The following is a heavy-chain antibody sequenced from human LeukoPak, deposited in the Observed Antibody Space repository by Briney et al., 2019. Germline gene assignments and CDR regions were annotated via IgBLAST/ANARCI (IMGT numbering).Heavy chain of an antibody. CDR3: ARDLEVSSVNLGLDP. D-gene: IGHD7-27*01. V-gene: IGHV1-2*02. J-gene: IGHJ5*02. CDR2: INPNSGGT. CDR1: GYTFTGYY. Sequence: GASVKVSCKASGYTFTGYYMHWVRQAPGQGLEWMGWINPNSGGTDYAQNFQGRVTLTRDTSLSTAYMELSRLGSDDTAVYFCARDLEVSSVNLGLDPWGQGTPVTVSS.